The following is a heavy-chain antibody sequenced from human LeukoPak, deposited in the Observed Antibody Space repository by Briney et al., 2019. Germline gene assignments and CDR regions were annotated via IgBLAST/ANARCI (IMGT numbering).Heavy chain of an antibody. CDR1: GFTFSGYG. V-gene: IGHV3-30*18. D-gene: IGHD6-19*01. CDR2: VSSDGYTT. Sequence: PGGSLRLSCAASGFTFSGYGMHWVRQAPGKGLEWVAVVSSDGYTTYYADSLKGRFTISRDNSQNTLYLQMNSLRPEDTAVYYCAKEIGVADYFDYWGQGTLVTVTS. CDR3: AKEIGVADYFDY. J-gene: IGHJ4*02.